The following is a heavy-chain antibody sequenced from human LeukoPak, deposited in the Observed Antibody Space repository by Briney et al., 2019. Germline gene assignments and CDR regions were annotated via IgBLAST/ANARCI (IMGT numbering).Heavy chain of an antibody. J-gene: IGHJ4*02. CDR2: ISYDGSNK. D-gene: IGHD3-22*01. Sequence: GGSLRLSCAASGFTFSYYAMHWVRQAPGKGLEWVAVISYDGSNKYYADSVKGRFTISRDNSKNTLYLQMNSLRAEDTAVYYCARVLNYYDNSGYYFSYWGQGTLFTVSS. V-gene: IGHV3-30-3*01. CDR1: GFTFSYYA. CDR3: ARVLNYYDNSGYYFSY.